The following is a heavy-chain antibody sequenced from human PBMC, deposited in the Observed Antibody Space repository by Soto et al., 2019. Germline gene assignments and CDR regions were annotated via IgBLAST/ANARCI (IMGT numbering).Heavy chain of an antibody. D-gene: IGHD6-19*01. CDR3: AKDPRSRSSGWFDY. CDR2: ISWNSGSI. Sequence: EVQLVESGGGLVQPGRSLRLSCAASGFTFDDYVMHWVRQAPGKGLEWVSGISWNSGSIGYADSVKGRFTISRDNAKNSLYLQMNSLRAEDTALYYCAKDPRSRSSGWFDYWGQGTLVTVSS. CDR1: GFTFDDYV. V-gene: IGHV3-9*01. J-gene: IGHJ4*02.